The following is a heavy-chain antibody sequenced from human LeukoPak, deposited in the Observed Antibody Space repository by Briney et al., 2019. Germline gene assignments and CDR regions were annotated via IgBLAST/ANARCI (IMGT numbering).Heavy chain of an antibody. D-gene: IGHD3-22*01. Sequence: SETLSLTCAVSGASISNTAYYWGWIRQPPGKGLQWIGSIYYSGSTFYNPSLKSRLTMSVDTSTNQFSLNLISVTAADTAVYYCARDGYYYDGSDSWGRALVLFPFDYWGQGTLVTVSS. J-gene: IGHJ4*02. CDR2: IYYSGST. CDR3: ARDGYYYDGSDSWGRALVLFPFDY. V-gene: IGHV4-39*07. CDR1: GASISNTAYY.